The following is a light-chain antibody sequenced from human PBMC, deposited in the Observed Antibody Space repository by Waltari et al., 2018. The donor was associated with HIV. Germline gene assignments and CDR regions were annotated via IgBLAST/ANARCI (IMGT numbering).Light chain of an antibody. Sequence: EIVLTQSPGTLSLSPGERATLSCRASQSVTSSFLSWYQQKPGQAPRLLIYGASSRATGIPDMFSGGGSGTDFTLTISRLEPEDFAVDYCQQYGSSPLTFGGGTKVDIK. CDR1: QSVTSSF. CDR2: GAS. J-gene: IGKJ4*01. V-gene: IGKV3-20*01. CDR3: QQYGSSPLT.